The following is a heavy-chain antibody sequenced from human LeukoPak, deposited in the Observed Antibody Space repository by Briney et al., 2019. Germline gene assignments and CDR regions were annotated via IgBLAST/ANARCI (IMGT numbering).Heavy chain of an antibody. Sequence: GGSLRLSCAASGFSVSRNYMTWVRQAPGEGLEWVSLIYSGGSTSYADSVKGRFTISRDNSKNTLYLQMNSLRAEDTAVYYCARKTDHQTGGDYWGQGTLVTVSS. CDR1: GFSVSRNY. CDR2: IYSGGST. V-gene: IGHV3-66*01. J-gene: IGHJ4*02. CDR3: ARKTDHQTGGDY. D-gene: IGHD1-1*01.